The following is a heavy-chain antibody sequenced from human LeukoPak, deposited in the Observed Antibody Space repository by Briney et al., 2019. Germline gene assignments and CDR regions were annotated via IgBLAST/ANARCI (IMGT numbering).Heavy chain of an antibody. CDR1: GGSFSGYY. Sequence: SETLSLTCAVYGGSFSGYYWSWIRQPPGKGLEWIGEINHSVSTNYNPSLKSRVTISVDTSKNQFSLKLSSVTAADTAVYYCARGAILYYGSGSTAPYYYYYGMDVWGKGATVTVSS. J-gene: IGHJ6*04. V-gene: IGHV4-34*01. D-gene: IGHD3-10*01. CDR3: ARGAILYYGSGSTAPYYYYYGMDV. CDR2: INHSVST.